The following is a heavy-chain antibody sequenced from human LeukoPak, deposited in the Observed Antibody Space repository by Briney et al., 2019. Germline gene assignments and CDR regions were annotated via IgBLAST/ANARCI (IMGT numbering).Heavy chain of an antibody. CDR1: GYTFTSYD. D-gene: IGHD3-16*02. J-gene: IGHJ6*03. CDR2: MNPNIGNT. V-gene: IGHV1-8*03. Sequence: ASVKVSCKASGYTFTSYDINWVRQAPGQGLEWMGGMNPNIGNTGYAQKFQGRVTITRNTSTSTAYMELSSLRSEDTAVYYCARCIYVWGSYRHIYYYYFMDVSGKGTTVTLSS. CDR3: ARCIYVWGSYRHIYYYYFMDV.